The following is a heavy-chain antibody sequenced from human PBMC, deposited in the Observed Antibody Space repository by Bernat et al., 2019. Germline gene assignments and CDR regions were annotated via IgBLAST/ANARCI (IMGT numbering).Heavy chain of an antibody. V-gene: IGHV3-30*18. J-gene: IGHJ4*02. Sequence: QVQLVESVGGVVQPGRSLRLSCAASGFTFSSHDMHWVRQAPGKGLEWVAVVSYDGSNKYYADSVKGRFTISRDNSKNTLYLQMNSLRVEDTAVYYCAKEETLGEYYFDYWGQGTLVTVSS. D-gene: IGHD3-16*01. CDR3: AKEETLGEYYFDY. CDR2: VSYDGSNK. CDR1: GFTFSSHD.